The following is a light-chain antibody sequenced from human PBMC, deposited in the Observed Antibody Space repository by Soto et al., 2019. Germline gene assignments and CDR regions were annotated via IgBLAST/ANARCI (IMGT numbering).Light chain of an antibody. CDR3: IQALQTPLT. CDR1: QSLLHSNGYNY. CDR2: LGS. J-gene: IGKJ4*01. Sequence: DIVMTQSPRSLPVTPGEPASISCRSSQSLLHSNGYNYLDWYLQKPGQSPQLLIYLGSNRASGVPDRFSGSGSGTDFTLKISRVEAEDVGVYYCIQALQTPLTFGGGTKVEIK. V-gene: IGKV2-28*01.